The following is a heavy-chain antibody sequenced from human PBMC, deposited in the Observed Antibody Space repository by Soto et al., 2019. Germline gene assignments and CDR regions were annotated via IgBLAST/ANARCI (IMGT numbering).Heavy chain of an antibody. CDR3: ARAQVLWFGELRRGWFGP. D-gene: IGHD3-10*01. J-gene: IGHJ5*02. V-gene: IGHV1-18*01. Sequence: ASVKVSCKASGYTFTSYGISWVRQAPGQGLEWMGWISAYNGNTNYAQKLQGRVTMTTDTSTSTAYMELRSLRSDDTAVYYCARAQVLWFGELRRGWFGPWGQVTPFPVSS. CDR2: ISAYNGNT. CDR1: GYTFTSYG.